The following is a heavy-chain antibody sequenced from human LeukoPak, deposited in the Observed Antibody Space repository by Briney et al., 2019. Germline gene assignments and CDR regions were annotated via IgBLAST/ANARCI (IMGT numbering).Heavy chain of an antibody. Sequence: SETLSLTCTVSGDSVSNDKYYWGWIRQPPGKGLEWIGYIYNSGITNYNPSLKSRVTMSVDTSKNQFSLMLRSVTAADTAVYYCARDHLPAGAPGYYMDVWGKGTTVTVSS. D-gene: IGHD4/OR15-4a*01. CDR2: IYNSGIT. CDR1: GDSVSNDKYY. V-gene: IGHV4-61*01. J-gene: IGHJ6*03. CDR3: ARDHLPAGAPGYYMDV.